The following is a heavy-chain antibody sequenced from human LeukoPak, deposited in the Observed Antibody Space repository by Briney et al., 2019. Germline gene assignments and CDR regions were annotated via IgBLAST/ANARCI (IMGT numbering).Heavy chain of an antibody. CDR3: ARGMTYYYDSSDYYGGNYFDY. V-gene: IGHV4-39*07. CDR1: GGSISSSSYY. Sequence: PSETLSLTCTVSGGSISSSSYYWGWIRQPPGKGLEWIGSIYYSRSTYYNPSLKSRVTISVDTSKNQFSLKLSSVTAADTAVYYCARGMTYYYDSSDYYGGNYFDYWGQGTLVTVSS. CDR2: IYYSRST. J-gene: IGHJ4*02. D-gene: IGHD3-22*01.